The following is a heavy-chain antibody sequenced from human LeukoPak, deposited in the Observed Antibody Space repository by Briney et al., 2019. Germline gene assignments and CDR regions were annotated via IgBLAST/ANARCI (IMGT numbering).Heavy chain of an antibody. CDR1: GGSFSGYY. CDR2: INHSGST. Sequence: SETLSHTCAVYGGSFSGYYWSWIRQPPGKGLEWIGEINHSGSTNYNPSLKSRVTISVDTSKNQFSLKLSSVTAADTAVYYCARGPLAITIFGVTTGDFDYWGQGTLVTVSS. J-gene: IGHJ4*02. CDR3: ARGPLAITIFGVTTGDFDY. V-gene: IGHV4-34*01. D-gene: IGHD3-3*01.